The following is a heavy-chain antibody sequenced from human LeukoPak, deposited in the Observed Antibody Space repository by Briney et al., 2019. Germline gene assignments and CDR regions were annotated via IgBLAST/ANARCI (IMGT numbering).Heavy chain of an antibody. J-gene: IGHJ4*02. V-gene: IGHV3-23*01. CDR1: GFTFSSYA. D-gene: IGHD3-16*02. Sequence: GGSLRLSCAASGFTFSSYAMSWVRQAPGKGLEWVSAISGSGGSTYYADSVKGRFTISRDNSKNTLYLQMNSLRAEDTAVYYCAKDRGDDHVWGSYRYPFDYWGQGTLVTVSS. CDR2: ISGSGGST. CDR3: AKDRGDDHVWGSYRYPFDY.